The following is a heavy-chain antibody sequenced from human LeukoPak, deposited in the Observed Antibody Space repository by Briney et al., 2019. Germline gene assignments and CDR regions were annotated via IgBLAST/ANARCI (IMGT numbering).Heavy chain of an antibody. CDR2: IYSGGKV. J-gene: IGHJ3*02. CDR3: ARAGTTLSRAFDI. D-gene: IGHD1-7*01. CDR1: GFSVSRTY. V-gene: IGHV3-53*01. Sequence: GGSLRLSCAASGFSVSRTYMSWVRQAPGKGLEWVSVIYSGGKVYYIDSVKGRFTISRDTSKNTLYLQMHSLRAEDTAVYYCARAGTTLSRAFDIWGQGTMVTVSS.